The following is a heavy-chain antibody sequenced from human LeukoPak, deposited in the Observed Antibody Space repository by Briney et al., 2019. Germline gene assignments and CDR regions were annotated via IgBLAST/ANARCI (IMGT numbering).Heavy chain of an antibody. Sequence: ASVKVSCKVSGYTLTELSVHWVRQAPGKGLEWMGGFDPEDGETIYAQKFQGRVTMTEDTSTDTAYMELSSLRSEDTAVYYCATVLYGSGMDFDYWGQGTLVTVSS. D-gene: IGHD3-10*01. V-gene: IGHV1-24*01. CDR3: ATVLYGSGMDFDY. CDR2: FDPEDGET. J-gene: IGHJ4*02. CDR1: GYTLTELS.